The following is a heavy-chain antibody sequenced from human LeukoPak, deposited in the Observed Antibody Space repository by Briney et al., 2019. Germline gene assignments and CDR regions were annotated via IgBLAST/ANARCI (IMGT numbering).Heavy chain of an antibody. J-gene: IGHJ6*02. CDR3: ARASPFIVEVVAATPGRNYYGMDV. D-gene: IGHD2-15*01. V-gene: IGHV1-18*01. Sequence: ASVKVSCKASGYTFTSYGISRVRQAPGQGLEWMGWISAYNGNTNYAQKLQGRVTMTTDTSTSTAYMELRSLRSDDTAVYYCARASPFIVEVVAATPGRNYYGMDVWGQGTTVTVSS. CDR2: ISAYNGNT. CDR1: GYTFTSYG.